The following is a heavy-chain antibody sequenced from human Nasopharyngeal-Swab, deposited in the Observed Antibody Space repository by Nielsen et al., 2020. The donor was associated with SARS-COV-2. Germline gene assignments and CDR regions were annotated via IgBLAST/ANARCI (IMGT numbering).Heavy chain of an antibody. J-gene: IGHJ6*02. CDR1: GFTFSSYW. CDR2: IKQDGSEK. CDR3: ARVMAVRYFDWIKGGYYYGMDV. Sequence: GGSLRLSCAASGFTFSSYWMSWVRQAPGKGLEWVANIKQDGSEKYYVDSVKGRFTISRDNAKNSLYLQMNSLRAEDTAVYYCARVMAVRYFDWIKGGYYYGMDVWGQGTTVTVSS. D-gene: IGHD3-9*01. V-gene: IGHV3-7*01.